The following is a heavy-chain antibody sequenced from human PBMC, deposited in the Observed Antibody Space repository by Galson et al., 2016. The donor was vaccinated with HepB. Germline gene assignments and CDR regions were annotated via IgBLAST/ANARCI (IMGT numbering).Heavy chain of an antibody. V-gene: IGHV3-33*01. J-gene: IGHJ4*02. CDR1: GFTFSNYG. CDR2: IWNDGKNK. D-gene: IGHD3-3*01. Sequence: SLRLSCAASGFTFSNYGIHWVRQAPGKGLEWVAVIWNDGKNKQYADSVKGRFTISRDNSRDTLFLLMTSLRAEDTAVYYCARRGSGYYTGEHYWGQGTLVTVSS. CDR3: ARRGSGYYTGEHY.